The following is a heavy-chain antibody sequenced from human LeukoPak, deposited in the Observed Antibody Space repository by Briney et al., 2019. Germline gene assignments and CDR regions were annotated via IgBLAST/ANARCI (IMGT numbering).Heavy chain of an antibody. Sequence: PSETLSLTCKVSNYSVRSDLHWSWSRQSPGRGLEWIASIYQSGHAYYSPSLKSRVLISFDTSKKELSLKINSVTATDTALYYCASLRFGDSYFDFWGQGTQVTVSS. CDR1: NYSVRSDLH. V-gene: IGHV4-38-2*02. J-gene: IGHJ4*02. CDR3: ASLRFGDSYFDF. CDR2: IYQSGHA. D-gene: IGHD3-10*01.